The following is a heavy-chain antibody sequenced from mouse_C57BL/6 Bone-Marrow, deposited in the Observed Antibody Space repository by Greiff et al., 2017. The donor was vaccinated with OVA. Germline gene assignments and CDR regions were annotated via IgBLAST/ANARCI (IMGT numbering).Heavy chain of an antibody. J-gene: IGHJ1*03. CDR2: INPGSGGT. CDR1: GYAFTNYL. D-gene: IGHD1-1*01. CDR3: ARRYYYGSSYRYFDV. V-gene: IGHV1-54*01. Sequence: QVQLQQSGAELVRPGTSVKVSCKASGYAFTNYLIEWVKQRPGQGLEWIGVINPGSGGTNYNEKFKGKATLTADKSSSTAYMQLSSLTSEDSAVYFCARRYYYGSSYRYFDVWGTGTTVTVSS.